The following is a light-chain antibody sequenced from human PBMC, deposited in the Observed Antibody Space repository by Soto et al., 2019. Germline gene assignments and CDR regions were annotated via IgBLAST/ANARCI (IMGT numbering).Light chain of an antibody. Sequence: DIQMTQSPSSLSASVGDRVSFTCQASQDISKFLNWYQHKPGQAPSLLIYDASKSQFGVPSRFSGSGSGTDFTFTISSLQPEANATYYCQQYDNRPFTFGPGTKVDVK. CDR3: QQYDNRPFT. J-gene: IGKJ3*01. V-gene: IGKV1-33*01. CDR1: QDISKF. CDR2: DAS.